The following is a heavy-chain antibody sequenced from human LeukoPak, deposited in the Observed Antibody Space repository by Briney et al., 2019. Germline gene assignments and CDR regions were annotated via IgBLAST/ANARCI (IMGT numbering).Heavy chain of an antibody. CDR1: GGTFSSYA. CDR2: IIPIFGTA. Sequence: SVKVSCKASGGTFSSYAISWVRQAPGQGLEWMGGIIPIFGTANYAQKFQGRVTITADESTSTAYMELSSLRSEDTAVYYCARVPRIATTYAFDIWGQGTMVTVSS. J-gene: IGHJ3*02. CDR3: ARVPRIATTYAFDI. D-gene: IGHD4-11*01. V-gene: IGHV1-69*13.